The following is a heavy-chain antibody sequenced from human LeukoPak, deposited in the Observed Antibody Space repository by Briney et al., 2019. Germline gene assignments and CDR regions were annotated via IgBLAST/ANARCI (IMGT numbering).Heavy chain of an antibody. CDR2: IYTSGST. V-gene: IGHV4-61*02. CDR1: GGSISSGDYY. CDR3: ARSSGRGYYYGMDV. D-gene: IGHD3-10*01. Sequence: SETLSLTCTVSGGSISSGDYYWSWIRQPAGKGLEWIGRIYTSGSTNYNPSLKSRVTMSVDTSKNQFSLKLSSVTAADTAVYYCARSSGRGYYYGMDVWGQGTTVTVSS. J-gene: IGHJ6*02.